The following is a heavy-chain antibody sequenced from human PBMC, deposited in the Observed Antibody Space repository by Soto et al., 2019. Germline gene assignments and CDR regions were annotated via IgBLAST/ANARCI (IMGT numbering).Heavy chain of an antibody. J-gene: IGHJ4*02. V-gene: IGHV4-39*01. D-gene: IGHD2-15*01. CDR2: IYYSGST. Sequence: SSETLSLTCTVSGGSISSSSYYWGWIRQPPGKGLEWIGSIYYSGSTYYNPSLKSRVTISVDTSKNQFSLKLSSVTAADTAVYYCARLGGSGAYGDYWGQGTLVTVSS. CDR1: GGSISSSSYY. CDR3: ARLGGSGAYGDY.